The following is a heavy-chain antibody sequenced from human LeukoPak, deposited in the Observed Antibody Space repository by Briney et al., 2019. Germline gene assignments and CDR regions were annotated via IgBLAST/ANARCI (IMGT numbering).Heavy chain of an antibody. CDR2: IYYSGST. V-gene: IGHV4-59*08. J-gene: IGHJ5*02. CDR3: ARQPRLEYSSYGWFDP. Sequence: PSETPSLTCTVSGGSISSYYWSWIRQPPGKGLEWIGYIYYSGSTNYNPSLKSRVTISVDTSKNQFSLKLSSVTAADTAVYYCARQPRLEYSSYGWFDPWGQGTLVTVSS. CDR1: GGSISSYY. D-gene: IGHD6-6*01.